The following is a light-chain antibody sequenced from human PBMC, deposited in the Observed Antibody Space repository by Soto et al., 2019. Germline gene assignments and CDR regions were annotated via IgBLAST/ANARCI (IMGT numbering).Light chain of an antibody. CDR2: DAS. J-gene: IGKJ2*01. CDR1: QSVSSNY. V-gene: IGKV3-20*01. Sequence: EIVLTQSPGTLSLSPGERATLSCRASQSVSSNYLAWYQQKPGQAPRLLIYDASTRATGIPDRFSGSGSGTDFTLTISRLEPEDFAVSYCQQYGSRIFGQGTKVEVK. CDR3: QQYGSRI.